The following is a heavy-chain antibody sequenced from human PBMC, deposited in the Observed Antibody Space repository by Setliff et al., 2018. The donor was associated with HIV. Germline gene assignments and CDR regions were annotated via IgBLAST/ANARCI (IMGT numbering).Heavy chain of an antibody. D-gene: IGHD3-10*01. CDR1: GYTFVSYD. V-gene: IGHV1-8*02. CDR3: ATHQGFLGSGIHWFDP. Sequence: ASVKVSCRASGYTFVSYDINWVRQAPGQGLEWMGWMNPNSGNTAYAQKFQGRLTMTRDTSKTTSYMELRSLTSEDTAIYYCATHQGFLGSGIHWFDPWGQGTLVTVSS. CDR2: MNPNSGNT. J-gene: IGHJ5*02.